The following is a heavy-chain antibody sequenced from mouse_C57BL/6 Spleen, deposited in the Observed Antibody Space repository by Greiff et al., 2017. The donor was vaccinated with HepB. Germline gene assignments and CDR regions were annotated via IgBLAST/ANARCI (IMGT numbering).Heavy chain of an antibody. J-gene: IGHJ2*01. CDR2: INYDGSST. CDR1: GFTFSDYY. CDR3: ARDTYSNYFDY. V-gene: IGHV5-16*01. D-gene: IGHD2-5*01. Sequence: EVQLVESEGGLVQPGSSMKLSCTASGFTFSDYYMAWVRQVPEKGLEWVANINYDGSSTYYLDSLKSRFIISRDNAKNILYLQMSSLKSEDTATYYCARDTYSNYFDYWGQGTTLTVSS.